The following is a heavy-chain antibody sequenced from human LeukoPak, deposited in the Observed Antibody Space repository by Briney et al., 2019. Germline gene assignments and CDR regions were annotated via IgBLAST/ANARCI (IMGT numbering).Heavy chain of an antibody. D-gene: IGHD6-19*01. V-gene: IGHV1-2*02. CDR1: GYTFTSYG. CDR3: ARCRGCLYYFDY. Sequence: ASVKVSCKASGYTFTSYGISWVRQAPGQGLEWMGWINPNSGGTNYAQKFQGRVTMTRDTSISTAYMELSRLRSDDTAVYYCARCRGCLYYFDYGGRGPRVTVPS. J-gene: IGHJ4*02. CDR2: INPNSGGT.